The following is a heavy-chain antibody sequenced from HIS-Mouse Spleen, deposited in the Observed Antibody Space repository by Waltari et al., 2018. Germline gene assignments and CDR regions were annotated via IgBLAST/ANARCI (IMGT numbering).Heavy chain of an antibody. Sequence: QVQLQQWGAGLLKPSETLSLTCAVYGGSFSGYYWRWIRQPPGKGLEWIGEINHSGSTNYNPSLKSRDTISVDTSKNQFSLKLSSVTAADTAVYYCAREIPYSSSWYDWYFDLWGRGTLVTVSS. V-gene: IGHV4-34*01. CDR3: AREIPYSSSWYDWYFDL. J-gene: IGHJ2*01. CDR2: INHSGST. D-gene: IGHD6-13*01. CDR1: GGSFSGYY.